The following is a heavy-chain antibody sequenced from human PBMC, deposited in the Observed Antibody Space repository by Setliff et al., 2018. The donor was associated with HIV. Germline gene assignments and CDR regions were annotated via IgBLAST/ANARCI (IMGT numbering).Heavy chain of an antibody. CDR1: GGTFSSYA. J-gene: IGHJ4*02. V-gene: IGHV1-69*10. CDR2: IIPIVDIA. Sequence: SVKVSCKASGGTFSSYAISWVRQAPGQGLEWMGGIIPIVDIAKYAQKFQDRVTITADKSTSTAFMELSSLRSEDTAIYYCTTFYKLTGTTSFDFWGQGTLVTV. CDR3: TTFYKLTGTTSFDF. D-gene: IGHD1-7*01.